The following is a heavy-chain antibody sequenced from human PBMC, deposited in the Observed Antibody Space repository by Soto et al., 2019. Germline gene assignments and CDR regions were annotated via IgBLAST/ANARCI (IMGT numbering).Heavy chain of an antibody. CDR2: IFHSGNT. Sequence: SEPLSLTCTVSGGSITTYDYFWIWIRQSPEMGLDWIGFIFHSGNTFNNPSLSGRASLSVDTSKNEFSLNLTSVTAADTAVYYCVREGTKISPQGYITAAGRFDHWGQGALVTVSS. CDR1: GGSITTYDYF. D-gene: IGHD6-25*01. CDR3: VREGTKISPQGYITAAGRFDH. V-gene: IGHV4-30-4*01. J-gene: IGHJ4*02.